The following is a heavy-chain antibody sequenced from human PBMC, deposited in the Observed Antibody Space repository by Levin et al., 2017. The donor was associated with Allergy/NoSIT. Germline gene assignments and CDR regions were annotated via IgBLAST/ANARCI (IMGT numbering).Heavy chain of an antibody. CDR3: ARHGVSSWTYYYYYYMDG. V-gene: IGHV4-59*08. CDR1: GGSISSYY. CDR2: IYYSGST. D-gene: IGHD6-13*01. J-gene: IGHJ6*03. Sequence: ASETLSLTCTVSGGSISSYYWSWIRQPPGKGLEWIGYIYYSGSTNYNPSLKSRVTISVDTSKNQFSLKLSSVTAADTAVYYCARHGVSSWTYYYYYYMDGWGKGTTVTVSS.